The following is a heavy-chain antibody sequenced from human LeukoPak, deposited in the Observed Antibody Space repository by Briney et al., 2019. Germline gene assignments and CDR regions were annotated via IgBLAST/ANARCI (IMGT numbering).Heavy chain of an antibody. CDR1: GYTFTGNN. CDR2: IHVKNGDT. D-gene: IGHD1-1*01. Sequence: ASVKVSCKTSGYTFTGNNIHWVRQAPGQGLECMGWIHVKNGDTKYEQNFRGRVTMTMDTSTNTAYMELRGLRYDDTAVYYCVRAYNSENGGQFFVSWGQRTLVAVSS. CDR3: VRAYNSENGGQFFVS. V-gene: IGHV1-2*02. J-gene: IGHJ4*02.